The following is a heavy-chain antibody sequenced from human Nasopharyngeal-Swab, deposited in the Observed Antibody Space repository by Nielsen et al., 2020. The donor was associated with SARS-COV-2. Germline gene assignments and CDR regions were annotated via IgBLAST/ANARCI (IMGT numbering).Heavy chain of an antibody. J-gene: IGHJ3*02. Sequence: WIRQPPGKGLEWIGYIHYSGSTNYNPSLKSRVTISVDTSKNQFSLKLSSVTAADTAVYYCARESPAGDAFDIWGQGTMVTVSS. D-gene: IGHD1-14*01. CDR3: ARESPAGDAFDI. CDR2: IHYSGST. V-gene: IGHV4-59*01.